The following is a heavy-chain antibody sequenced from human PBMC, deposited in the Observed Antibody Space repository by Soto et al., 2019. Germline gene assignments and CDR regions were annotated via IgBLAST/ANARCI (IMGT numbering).Heavy chain of an antibody. CDR1: GFTFSSYS. CDR3: ARDGCSGSNCLNWFDP. V-gene: IGHV3-48*01. D-gene: IGHD2-15*01. Sequence: EVQLVESGGGLVQPGGSLRLSCAASGFTFSSYSMNWVRQAPGKGLEWVSYISSSSTTKYYADAVKGRFTISRDNSTKSLYLQMNSRRAEDTAVYYCARDGCSGSNCLNWFDPWGQGTLVTVSS. J-gene: IGHJ5*02. CDR2: ISSSSTTK.